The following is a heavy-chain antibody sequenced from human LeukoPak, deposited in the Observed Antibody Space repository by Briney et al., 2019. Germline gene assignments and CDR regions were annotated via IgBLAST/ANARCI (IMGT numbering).Heavy chain of an antibody. CDR2: ISGSSSSM. CDR3: ARGKRRFDF. J-gene: IGHJ4*02. CDR1: GFTFSSYA. V-gene: IGHV3-48*04. Sequence: GGSLRLSCAASGFTFSSYAMSWVRQAPGKGLEWVAYISGSSSSMYYADSVKGRFTISRDNARNSLYLNMSSLRADDTAVYYCARGKRRFDFWGQGTLVTVSS.